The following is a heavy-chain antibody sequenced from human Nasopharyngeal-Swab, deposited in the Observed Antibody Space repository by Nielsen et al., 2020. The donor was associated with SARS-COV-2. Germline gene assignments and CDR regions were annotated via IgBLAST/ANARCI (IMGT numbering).Heavy chain of an antibody. CDR3: AREVNSGSYRDDY. CDR1: GFTFSSYE. CDR2: ISSSGSTI. D-gene: IGHD1-26*01. Sequence: GGSLRLSCAASGFTFSSYEMNWVRQAPGKGLEWVSYISSSGSTIYYADSVKGRFTISRDNAKNTLYLQMNNLSAEDTAVYFCAREVNSGSYRDDYWGQGTLVTVSS. V-gene: IGHV3-48*03. J-gene: IGHJ4*02.